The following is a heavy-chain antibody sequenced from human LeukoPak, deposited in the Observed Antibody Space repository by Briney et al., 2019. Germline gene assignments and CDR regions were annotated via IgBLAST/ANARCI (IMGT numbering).Heavy chain of an antibody. Sequence: PSETLSLTCTVSGGSISSSSYYWGWIRQPPGKGLEWIGSIYYSGSTYYNPSLKSRVTISVDTSKNQFSLKLSSVTAADTAVYYCARHPRGAARPGYYYYYYMHVWGKGTTVTVSS. J-gene: IGHJ6*03. CDR1: GGSISSSSYY. CDR2: IYYSGST. CDR3: ARHPRGAARPGYYYYYYMHV. V-gene: IGHV4-39*01. D-gene: IGHD6-6*01.